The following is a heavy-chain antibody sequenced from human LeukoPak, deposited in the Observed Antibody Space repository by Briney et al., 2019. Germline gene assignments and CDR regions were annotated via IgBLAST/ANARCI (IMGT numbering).Heavy chain of an antibody. CDR1: GFTVSSNY. J-gene: IGHJ4*02. Sequence: PGGSLRLSCAASGFTVSSNYMSWVRQAPGKGLEWVSVIYSGGNTYYADSVKGRFTISRDNSKNTLYLQMNSLRADDTAVYYCAKAGSGHYYDYWGQGTLVTVSS. CDR2: IYSGGNT. V-gene: IGHV3-53*01. CDR3: AKAGSGHYYDY. D-gene: IGHD3-22*01.